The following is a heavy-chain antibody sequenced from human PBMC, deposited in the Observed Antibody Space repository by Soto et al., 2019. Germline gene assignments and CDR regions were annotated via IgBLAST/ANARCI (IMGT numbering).Heavy chain of an antibody. J-gene: IGHJ6*02. V-gene: IGHV3-48*02. CDR3: ARVPSSGSYRSYYYYGMDV. CDR1: GCTVRTYS. Sequence: GLSLRLSCAASGCTVRTYSMNWVRKAPGKGLEWVSYITSSSDTIYYGDSVQGRFTISRDNARNSLYLQVNSLRDEDTAVYYCARVPSSGSYRSYYYYGMDVWRQGTTVTVSS. CDR2: ITSSSDTI. D-gene: IGHD1-26*01.